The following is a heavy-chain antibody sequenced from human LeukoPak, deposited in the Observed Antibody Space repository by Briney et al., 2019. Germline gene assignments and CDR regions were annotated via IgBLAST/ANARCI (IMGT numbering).Heavy chain of an antibody. CDR3: AKAGLRVTTTNVDY. V-gene: IGHV3-9*01. D-gene: IGHD4-17*01. Sequence: GRSLRLSCAASGFTFDDYAMQWVRQAPGKGLEWVSGISWNSGSIGYADSVKGRFTISRDNAKNSLYLQMNSLRPEDTALYYCAKAGLRVTTTNVDYWGQGTLVTVSS. CDR1: GFTFDDYA. J-gene: IGHJ4*02. CDR2: ISWNSGSI.